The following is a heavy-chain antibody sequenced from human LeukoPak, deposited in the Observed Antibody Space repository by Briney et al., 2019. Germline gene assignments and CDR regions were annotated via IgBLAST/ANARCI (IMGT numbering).Heavy chain of an antibody. Sequence: PSETLSLTCTVSGGSISSSSYYRGWIRQPPGKGLEWIGTIYYSGNTNYNPSLKSRVTISVDTSKKQFSLKLSSVTAADTAVYYCVTYYFDSSGPKKNYWGQGTLVTVSS. V-gene: IGHV4-39*07. CDR1: GGSISSSSYY. D-gene: IGHD3-22*01. CDR2: IYYSGNT. CDR3: VTYYFDSSGPKKNY. J-gene: IGHJ4*02.